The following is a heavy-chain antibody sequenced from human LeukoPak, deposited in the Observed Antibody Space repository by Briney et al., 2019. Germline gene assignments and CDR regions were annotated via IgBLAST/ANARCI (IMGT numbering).Heavy chain of an antibody. CDR3: ARETFCTNTTCPIGDHFDY. D-gene: IGHD2-2*01. Sequence: GRSLRLSCAASGFTFSSYAMHWVRQAPGKGLEWVAVISYDGSNKYYADSVKGRFTISRDNAKNSLYLQMNSLRAEDTAVYYCARETFCTNTTCPIGDHFDYWGQGTLVTVSS. V-gene: IGHV3-30*04. CDR1: GFTFSSYA. J-gene: IGHJ4*02. CDR2: ISYDGSNK.